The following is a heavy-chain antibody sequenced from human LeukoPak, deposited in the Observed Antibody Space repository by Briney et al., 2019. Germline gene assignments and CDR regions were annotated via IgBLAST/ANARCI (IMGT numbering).Heavy chain of an antibody. V-gene: IGHV3-48*04. CDR2: FSTSSGTI. CDR3: ASRTSYWYFDL. CDR1: GFTFSSFS. D-gene: IGHD2-2*01. J-gene: IGHJ2*01. Sequence: PGGSLRLSCAASGFTFSSFSMNWVRQAPGKGLEWVSYFSTSSGTISYADSVKGRFTFSRDNAKNSVYLQMNSLRAEDTAVYYCASRTSYWYFDLWGRGTLVTVSS.